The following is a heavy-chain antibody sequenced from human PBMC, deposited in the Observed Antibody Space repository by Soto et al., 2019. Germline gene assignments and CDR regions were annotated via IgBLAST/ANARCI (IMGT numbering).Heavy chain of an antibody. V-gene: IGHV3-53*01. Sequence: GGSLRLSCAASGFTVSSNYMSWVRQAPGKGLEWVSVIYSGGSTYYADSVKGRFTISRDNSKNTLYLQMNSLRAEDTAVYYCAKDEVPLSAFDIWGQGTMVTVSS. CDR1: GFTVSSNY. D-gene: IGHD1-1*01. CDR3: AKDEVPLSAFDI. J-gene: IGHJ3*02. CDR2: IYSGGST.